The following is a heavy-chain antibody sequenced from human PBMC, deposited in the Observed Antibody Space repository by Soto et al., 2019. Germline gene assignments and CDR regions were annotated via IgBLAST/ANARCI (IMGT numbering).Heavy chain of an antibody. CDR1: GGSFSGYF. D-gene: IGHD3-16*02. CDR3: ARAPKYYDHVWGNYRRASVGFDY. V-gene: IGHV4-34*01. Sequence: TSETLSLTCAVYGGSFSGYFWTWIRQPPGKGLEWIGEINHSGSSNYNPSLKRRVSIFVDTSNNQFSLNLKSVTAADTAVYYCARAPKYYDHVWGNYRRASVGFDYWGQGTPVTVSS. J-gene: IGHJ4*02. CDR2: INHSGSS.